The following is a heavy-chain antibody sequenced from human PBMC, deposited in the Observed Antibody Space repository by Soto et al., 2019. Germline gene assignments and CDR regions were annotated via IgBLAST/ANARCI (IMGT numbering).Heavy chain of an antibody. Sequence: GGSLGLSCVASGFTFSTYWMHWVRHAPGKGLVWVSRIKGDESSVSYADSVKGRFSISRDNAENTLYLQMDSLRADDTAVYYCARGLKNYYGVDVWGQGTTVTVSS. J-gene: IGHJ6*02. CDR1: GFTFSTYW. CDR3: ARGLKNYYGVDV. V-gene: IGHV3-74*01. CDR2: IKGDESSV.